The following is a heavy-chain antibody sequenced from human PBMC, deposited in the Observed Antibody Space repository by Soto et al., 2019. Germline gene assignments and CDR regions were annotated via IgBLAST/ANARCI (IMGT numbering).Heavy chain of an antibody. D-gene: IGHD7-27*01. CDR3: ARSTGAADY. CDR1: GFSLSTSGVG. CDR2: SYWDDDN. V-gene: IGHV2-5*02. J-gene: IGHJ4*02. Sequence: QITLKEAGPTLVKPTQTLTLTCTFSGFSLSTSGVGMGWIRQPPGKPLECLALSYWDDDNSYSPSLKSRLTTTKETSKNHAVLTMTNMVPLYTATYYCARSTGAADYWGQGTLVTVSS.